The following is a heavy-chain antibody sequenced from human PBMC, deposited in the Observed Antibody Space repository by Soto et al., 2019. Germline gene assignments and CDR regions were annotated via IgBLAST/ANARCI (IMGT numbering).Heavy chain of an antibody. Sequence: QVQLVESGGGVVQPGKSLRLSCAASGFTFSSYAMHWVRQAPGKGLEWVAVILHDGSDEYYADSVKGRLTVSRNNSKNALNLHMNSLKPEDTAVYFCATAYTYGPDAFDIWGQATVVTVTS. V-gene: IGHV3-30-3*01. CDR3: ATAYTYGPDAFDI. CDR1: GFTFSSYA. CDR2: ILHDGSDE. D-gene: IGHD5-18*01. J-gene: IGHJ3*02.